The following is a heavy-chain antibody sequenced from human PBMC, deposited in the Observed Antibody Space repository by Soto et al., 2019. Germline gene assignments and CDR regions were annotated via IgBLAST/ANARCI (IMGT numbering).Heavy chain of an antibody. J-gene: IGHJ5*02. CDR1: GGSISSYY. V-gene: IGHV4-59*12. CDR2: IYYSGST. Sequence: SETLSLTCTVSGGSISSYYWSWIRQPPGKGLEWIGYIYYSGSTNYNPSLKSRVTISVDTSKNQFSLKLSSVTAADTAVYYCARDEGNTWLDPWGQGTLVTLSS. CDR3: ARDEGNTWLDP. D-gene: IGHD3-10*01.